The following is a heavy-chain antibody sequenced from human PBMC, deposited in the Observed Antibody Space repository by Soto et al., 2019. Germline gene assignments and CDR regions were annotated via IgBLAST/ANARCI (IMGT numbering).Heavy chain of an antibody. CDR2: IYPGDSDT. Sequence: GESLKISWKGSGYSFTSCCIGWVRQMPGKGLEWMGIIYPGDSDTRYSPSFQGQVTISADKSISTAYLQWSSLKASDTAMYYCARQASTIFGVVKDYYYYYGMDVWGQGTTVTVSS. V-gene: IGHV5-51*01. J-gene: IGHJ6*02. CDR3: ARQASTIFGVVKDYYYYYGMDV. D-gene: IGHD3-3*01. CDR1: GYSFTSCC.